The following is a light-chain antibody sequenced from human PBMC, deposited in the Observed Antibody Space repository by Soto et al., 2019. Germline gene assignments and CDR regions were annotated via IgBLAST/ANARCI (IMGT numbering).Light chain of an antibody. J-gene: IGKJ5*01. Sequence: EIVMTQSPATLSVSPGERATLSCRASQSISSNLAWYQQKPGQAPRLLIYGASTRVTDVPARFSGSGSGTEFTLTISSLQSEDFAVYYCQQYSNRPPPITFGPGTRLEIK. CDR2: GAS. CDR3: QQYSNRPPPIT. CDR1: QSISSN. V-gene: IGKV3-15*01.